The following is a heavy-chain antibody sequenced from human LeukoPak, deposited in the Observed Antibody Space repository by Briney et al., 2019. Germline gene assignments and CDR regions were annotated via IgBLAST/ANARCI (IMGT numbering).Heavy chain of an antibody. D-gene: IGHD3-22*01. CDR2: MSAYNGNT. CDR1: GYTFTSYG. CDR3: ARGSVYYYDSSGYYYLWKDDALDI. V-gene: IGHV1-18*01. J-gene: IGHJ3*02. Sequence: ASVKVSCXASGYTFTSYGISWVRQAPGQGLAWMGWMSAYNGNTNYAQKLQGRVTMTTDTSTSTAYMELRSLRSDDTAVYYCARGSVYYYDSSGYYYLWKDDALDIWGQGTMVTVSS.